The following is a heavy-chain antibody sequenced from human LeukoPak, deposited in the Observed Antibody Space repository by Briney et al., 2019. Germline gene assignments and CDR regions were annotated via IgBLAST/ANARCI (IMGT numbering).Heavy chain of an antibody. J-gene: IGHJ4*02. D-gene: IGHD6-6*01. CDR1: GFTFSNYA. Sequence: PGGSXXLSCAASGFTFSNYAMSWVRQAPGKGLEWVSAIRDSGGSTDYTDSVKGRFTISRENSKKRLYLQMNSLRAEDTAVYYCAKDLSSSSSGKFVSWGQGTLVTVSS. CDR3: AKDLSSSSSGKFVS. CDR2: IRDSGGST. V-gene: IGHV3-23*01.